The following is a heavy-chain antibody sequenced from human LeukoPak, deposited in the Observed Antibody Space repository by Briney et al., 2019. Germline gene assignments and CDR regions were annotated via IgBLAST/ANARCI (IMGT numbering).Heavy chain of an antibody. CDR3: AITSAGTGYYYYMDV. J-gene: IGHJ6*03. V-gene: IGHV4-4*02. Sequence: PSETLSLTCAVSGGSISSSQWWTWVRQPPGKGLEWIGEIYHSGSTNYNPSLKSRVTISVDTSKNQFSLRLSSVTAADTAVYYCAITSAGTGYYYYMDVWGKGTTVTISS. CDR2: IYHSGST. D-gene: IGHD1-1*01. CDR1: GGSISSSQW.